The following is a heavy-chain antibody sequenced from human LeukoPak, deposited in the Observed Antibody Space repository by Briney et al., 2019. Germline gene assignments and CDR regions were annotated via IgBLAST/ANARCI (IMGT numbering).Heavy chain of an antibody. CDR2: INPNSGGT. D-gene: IGHD2-15*01. Sequence: ASVKVSCKASGYTFTGYYMHWVRQAPGQGLEWMGRINPNSGGTSYAQKFQDRVTMTRDTSISTAYMELSTLTSGDTAVYYCARDPCSGGTCYYYMDVWGKGTTIPVSS. J-gene: IGHJ6*03. CDR1: GYTFTGYY. V-gene: IGHV1-2*06. CDR3: ARDPCSGGTCYYYMDV.